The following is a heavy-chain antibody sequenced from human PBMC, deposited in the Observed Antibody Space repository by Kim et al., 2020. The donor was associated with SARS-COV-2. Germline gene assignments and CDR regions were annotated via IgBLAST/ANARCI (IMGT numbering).Heavy chain of an antibody. D-gene: IGHD4-17*01. Sequence: GRFTISRDNAKNTLYLQMNSLRAEDTAVYYCTRDSESVTTSYYYDYYGMDVWGQGTTVTVSS. CDR3: TRDSESVTTSYYYDYYGMDV. V-gene: IGHV3-21*06. J-gene: IGHJ6*02.